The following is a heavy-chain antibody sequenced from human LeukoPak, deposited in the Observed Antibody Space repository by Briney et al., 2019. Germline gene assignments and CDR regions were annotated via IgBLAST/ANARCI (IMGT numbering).Heavy chain of an antibody. J-gene: IGHJ4*02. CDR1: GGTFISYT. CDR3: ARERYCSSTSCYTDDY. D-gene: IGHD2-2*02. Sequence: SSVKVSCKASGGTFISYTISWVRQAPGQGREWMGRIFAILGIANYEQKFQGRVTITAEKATRTEYMEMRSLRSEDTAVYSCARERYCSSTSCYTDDYRGQGTLVTVSS. V-gene: IGHV1-69*04. CDR2: IFAILGIA.